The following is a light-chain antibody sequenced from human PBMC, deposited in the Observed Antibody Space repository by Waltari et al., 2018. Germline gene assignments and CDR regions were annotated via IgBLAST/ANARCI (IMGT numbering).Light chain of an antibody. CDR1: GSDIGGFNY. CDR3: CSYTTTTTWG. CDR2: GVS. V-gene: IGLV2-14*03. J-gene: IGLJ3*02. Sequence: QSALTQPASVSGSPGQSITISCSGTGSDIGGFNYVSWYQQRPGNAPKLLIYGVSQRPSVVFDRFSGSQSGNRAYLTISGLQAEDDSDYYCCSYTTTTTWGFGGGTKLTVL.